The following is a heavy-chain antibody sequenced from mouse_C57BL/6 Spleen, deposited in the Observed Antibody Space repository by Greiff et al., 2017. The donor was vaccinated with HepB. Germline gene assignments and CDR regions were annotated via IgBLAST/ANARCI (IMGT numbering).Heavy chain of an antibody. CDR3: ARSADGYGAMDY. CDR1: GYSFTGYY. J-gene: IGHJ4*01. Sequence: VQLQQSGPELVKPGASVKISCKASGYSFTGYYMNWVKQSPEKSLEWIGEINPSTGGTTYNQKFKAKATLTVDKSSSTAYMQLKSLTSEDSAVYYCARSADGYGAMDYWGQGTSVTVSS. CDR2: INPSTGGT. D-gene: IGHD2-3*01. V-gene: IGHV1-42*01.